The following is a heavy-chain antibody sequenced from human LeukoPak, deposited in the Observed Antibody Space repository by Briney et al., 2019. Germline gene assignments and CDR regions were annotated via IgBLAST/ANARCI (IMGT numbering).Heavy chain of an antibody. J-gene: IGHJ4*02. Sequence: PGGSLRLSCAASGFTFSSYGMSWVRQAPGKGLEWVSAISGSGGSTYYADSVKGRFTISRDNSKNTLYLQMNSLRAEDTAVYYCAKDVGLWSVFDYWGQGTLVTVSS. CDR3: AKDVGLWSVFDY. CDR1: GFTFSSYG. D-gene: IGHD3-10*02. CDR2: ISGSGGST. V-gene: IGHV3-23*01.